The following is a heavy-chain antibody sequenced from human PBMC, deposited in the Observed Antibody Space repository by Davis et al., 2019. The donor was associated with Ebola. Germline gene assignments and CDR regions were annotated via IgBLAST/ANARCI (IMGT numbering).Heavy chain of an antibody. D-gene: IGHD7-27*01. J-gene: IGHJ5*02. CDR1: GYTFTGYY. CDR3: ATSRTNGGLDWFDP. Sequence: ASVKVSCKASGYTFTGYYMHWVRQAPGQGLEWMGWINPNSGGTNYAQKFQGWVTMTRDTSISTAYMELSRLRSDDTAVYYCATSRTNGGLDWFDPWGQGTLVTVSS. CDR2: INPNSGGT. V-gene: IGHV1-2*04.